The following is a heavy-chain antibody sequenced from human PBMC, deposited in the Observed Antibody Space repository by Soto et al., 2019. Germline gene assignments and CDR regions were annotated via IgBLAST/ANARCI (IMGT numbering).Heavy chain of an antibody. CDR3: VSSNWFDP. J-gene: IGHJ5*02. CDR2: IYYSGST. V-gene: IGHV4-39*01. CDR1: CGSISSTSYY. Sequence: SETRSLTCTVSCGSISSTSYYWGWIRQPPGKGLEWIGRIYYSGSTYYNPSLKSRVTISVDTSKDQFSLKLSSVTAADTAVYYCVSSNWFDPWGQGTLVTAPQ.